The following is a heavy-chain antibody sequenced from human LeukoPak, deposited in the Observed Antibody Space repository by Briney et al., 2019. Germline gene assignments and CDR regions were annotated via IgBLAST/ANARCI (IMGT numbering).Heavy chain of an antibody. CDR1: GFSVSVNY. Sequence: PGGSLRLSCAASGFSVSVNYMSWVRQAPGKGLEWVSVIYGSGTTNYADSVKGRFTMSRDNSKNTLYLQMNSLRPEDTAVYYCAGGWGTFDIWGQGTMVTVSS. D-gene: IGHD6-19*01. CDR3: AGGWGTFDI. V-gene: IGHV3-66*02. J-gene: IGHJ3*02. CDR2: IYGSGTT.